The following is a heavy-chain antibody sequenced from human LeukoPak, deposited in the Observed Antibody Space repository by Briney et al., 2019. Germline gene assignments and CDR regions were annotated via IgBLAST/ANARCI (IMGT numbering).Heavy chain of an antibody. D-gene: IGHD3-9*01. CDR2: INHSGST. CDR1: GGSFSGYY. Sequence: PSETLSLTCAVYGGSFSGYYWSWIRQPPGKGLEWIGEINHSGSTNYNPSLKSRVTISVDTSKNQFSLKLSSVTAADTAVYYCARDARYFDWLLPPPDAFDIWGQGTMVTVSS. V-gene: IGHV4-34*01. J-gene: IGHJ3*02. CDR3: ARDARYFDWLLPPPDAFDI.